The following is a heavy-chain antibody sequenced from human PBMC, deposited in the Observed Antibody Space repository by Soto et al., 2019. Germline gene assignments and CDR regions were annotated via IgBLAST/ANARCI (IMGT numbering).Heavy chain of an antibody. D-gene: IGHD1-1*01. CDR3: ARTGTNYYYYYMDV. CDR1: VYSVSSYW. J-gene: IGHJ6*03. Sequence: PVAAENISGKRSVYSVSSYWFGWVHQMPGKGLEWMGIIYPGDSDTRYSPSFQGQVTISADKSISTAYLQWSSLKASDTAMYYCARTGTNYYYYYMDVWGKGTTVTVSS. V-gene: IGHV5-51*07. CDR2: IYPGDSDT.